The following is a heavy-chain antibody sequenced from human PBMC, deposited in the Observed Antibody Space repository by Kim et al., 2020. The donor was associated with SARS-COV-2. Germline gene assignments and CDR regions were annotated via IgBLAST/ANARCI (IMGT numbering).Heavy chain of an antibody. J-gene: IGHJ5*02. CDR2: INHSGST. CDR3: AGDKVAPNPLTNNWFDR. D-gene: IGHD2-15*01. Sequence: SETLSLTCAVYGGSFSGYYWSWIRQPPGKGLEWIGEINHSGSTNYNPSLKSRVTISVDTFKNQFSLKLSSVTAADTAVYYCAGDKVAPNPLTNNWFDRWGQGTLFAVSS. CDR1: GGSFSGYY. V-gene: IGHV4-34*01.